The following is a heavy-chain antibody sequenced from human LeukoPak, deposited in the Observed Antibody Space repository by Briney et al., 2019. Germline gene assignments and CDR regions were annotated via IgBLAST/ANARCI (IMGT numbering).Heavy chain of an antibody. V-gene: IGHV1-18*01. D-gene: IGHD3-9*01. J-gene: IGHJ4*02. CDR1: GYTFTSYG. Sequence: ASVTVSCKASGYTFTSYGISWVRQAPGQGLEWMGWISAYNGNTNYAQKLQGRVTMTTDTSTSTAYMELRSLRSDDTAVYYCARALYYDILTGYYMYWGQGTLVTVSS. CDR3: ARALYYDILTGYYMY. CDR2: ISAYNGNT.